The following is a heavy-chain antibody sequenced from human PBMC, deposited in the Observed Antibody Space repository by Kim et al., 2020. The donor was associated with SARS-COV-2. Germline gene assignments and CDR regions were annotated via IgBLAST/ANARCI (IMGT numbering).Heavy chain of an antibody. CDR3: ARVKSVGGEY. J-gene: IGHJ4*02. CDR2: RKQDGNEK. CDR1: GITVISSW. D-gene: IGHD3-16*01. Sequence: GWSLRLSCASSGITVISSWMRLVVHVPGKWLEGLANRKQDGNEKYYEESVKVRFTFSRENAKNSLHLQMNSLRVEDSAVYYCARVKSVGGEYWGQGTLVTVSS. V-gene: IGHV3-7*01.